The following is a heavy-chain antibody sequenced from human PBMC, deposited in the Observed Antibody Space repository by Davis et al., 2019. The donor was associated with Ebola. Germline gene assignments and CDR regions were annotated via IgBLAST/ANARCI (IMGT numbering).Heavy chain of an antibody. Sequence: PAGSLRLSCAASAFTFSNYWMYWVRQAPGEGLMCVSRINSDGTFTTYADSVKGRFTVSRDNSKDSLYLQMNSLRAEDTAVYYCARDPSQWPMYYFDYWGQGTLVTVSS. D-gene: IGHD6-19*01. V-gene: IGHV3-74*01. CDR2: INSDGTFT. J-gene: IGHJ4*02. CDR3: ARDPSQWPMYYFDY. CDR1: AFTFSNYW.